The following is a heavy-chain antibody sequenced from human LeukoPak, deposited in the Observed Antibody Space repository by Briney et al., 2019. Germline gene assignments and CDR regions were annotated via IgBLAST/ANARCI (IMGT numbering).Heavy chain of an antibody. CDR1: GFTFSSYS. V-gene: IGHV3-21*01. J-gene: IGHJ5*02. CDR2: ISSSSSYI. CDR3: ARANLSTTAAIAVAGTGNWFDP. D-gene: IGHD6-19*01. Sequence: PGGSLRLSCAASGFTFSSYSMNWVRQAPGKGLEWVSSISSSSSYIYYADSVKGRFTISRDNAKNSLYLQMNSLRAEDTAVYYCARANLSTTAAIAVAGTGNWFDPWGQGPLVTVSS.